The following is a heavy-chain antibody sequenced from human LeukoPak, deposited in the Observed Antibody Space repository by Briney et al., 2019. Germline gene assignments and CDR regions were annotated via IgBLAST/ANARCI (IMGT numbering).Heavy chain of an antibody. D-gene: IGHD6-19*01. J-gene: IGHJ4*02. Sequence: GGSLRLSCTASGFSFSAYSLNWVRQAPGKGLEWISYIRSTSTTIYYVDSVKGRFTISRDNAKNSLYLQMNSLRAEDTAVYYCAKGGGWPIPVFDYWGQGTLVTVSS. CDR2: IRSTSTTI. V-gene: IGHV3-48*01. CDR3: AKGGGWPIPVFDY. CDR1: GFSFSAYS.